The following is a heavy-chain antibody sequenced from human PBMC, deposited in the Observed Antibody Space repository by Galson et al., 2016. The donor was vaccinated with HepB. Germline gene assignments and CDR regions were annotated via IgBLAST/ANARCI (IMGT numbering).Heavy chain of an antibody. J-gene: IGHJ4*02. D-gene: IGHD5-12*01. CDR1: GFTFSDYY. V-gene: IGHV3-11*01. CDR2: ISSGGSSI. CDR3: AKDSGFDSVN. Sequence: SLRLSCAASGFTFSDYYMSWIRQAPGKGLEWVSYISSGGSSIYYADSVKGRFTISRDTSKNTLYLQMNSLRAEDTAVYYCAKDSGFDSVNWGQGTLVTVSS.